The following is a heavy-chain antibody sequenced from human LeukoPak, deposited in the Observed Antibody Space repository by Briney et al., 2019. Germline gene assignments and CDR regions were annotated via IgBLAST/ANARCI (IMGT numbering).Heavy chain of an antibody. CDR3: ARGGLQSQRLDLLDS. Sequence: GGSLRLSCAASGFTFTSYNMDWVRQAPGKGLEWLSSISSISNYIYYAESVKGRFTISRDNAKNLLYLQMGSLRPEDMAIYYCARGGLQSQRLDLLDSWGQGVLVTVSS. D-gene: IGHD6-25*01. V-gene: IGHV3-21*01. J-gene: IGHJ4*02. CDR2: ISSISNYI. CDR1: GFTFTSYN.